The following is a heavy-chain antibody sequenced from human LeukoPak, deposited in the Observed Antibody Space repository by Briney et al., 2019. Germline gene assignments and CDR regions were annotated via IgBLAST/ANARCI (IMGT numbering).Heavy chain of an antibody. Sequence: GASVKVSCKVSGYTLTELSMHWVRQAPGKGLEWMGGFDPEDGETIYAQKFQGRVTMTEDTSTDTAYMELSSLRSEDTAVYYCATMSFGGVIVTGGIFFDYWGQGTLVTVSS. CDR2: FDPEDGET. CDR3: ATMSFGGVIVTGGIFFDY. J-gene: IGHJ4*02. V-gene: IGHV1-24*01. D-gene: IGHD3-16*02. CDR1: GYTLTELS.